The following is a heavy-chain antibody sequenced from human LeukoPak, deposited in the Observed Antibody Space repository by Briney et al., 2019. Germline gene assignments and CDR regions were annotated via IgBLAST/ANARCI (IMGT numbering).Heavy chain of an antibody. Sequence: ASVKVSCKASGYTFTGYYMHWVRQAPGQGLEWMGWINPNSGGTNYAQKFQGRVTMTRNTSISTAYMELSSLRSEDTAVYYCARSSSSWYLISNYYYYGMDVWGQGTTVTVSS. D-gene: IGHD6-13*01. CDR3: ARSSSSWYLISNYYYYGMDV. CDR2: INPNSGGT. CDR1: GYTFTGYY. J-gene: IGHJ6*02. V-gene: IGHV1-2*02.